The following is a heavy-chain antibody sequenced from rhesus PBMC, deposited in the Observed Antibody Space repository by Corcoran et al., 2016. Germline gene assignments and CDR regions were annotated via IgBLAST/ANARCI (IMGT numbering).Heavy chain of an antibody. CDR2: INPYIGNT. CDR1: GYTFTDYY. J-gene: IGHJ4*01. CDR3: ARGYCSGMYCYVGYYFDY. Sequence: QVQLVQSGAEVKKPGSSVKVSCKASGYTFTDYYMHWVRQAPRQGLVWMGEINPYIGNTKDAKKFHGIVTRTRDTSTRTAYMELSSLRSEDTAVYYCARGYCSGMYCYVGYYFDYWGQGVLVTVSS. D-gene: IGHD2-27*01. V-gene: IGHV1S2*01.